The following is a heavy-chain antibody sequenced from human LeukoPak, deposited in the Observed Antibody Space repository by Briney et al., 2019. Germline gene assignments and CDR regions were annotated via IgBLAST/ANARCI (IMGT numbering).Heavy chain of an antibody. CDR2: INPNSGGT. J-gene: IGHJ6*02. CDR3: ATRSLAAAGPVGYYYYGMDV. D-gene: IGHD6-13*01. CDR1: GYTFTGYY. Sequence: GASVKVSCKASGYTFTGYYMHWVRQPPGQGLEWMGWINPNSGGTNYAQKIQRSVTMTRDTTISTAYMELGRLRSDDTAVYYCATRSLAAAGPVGYYYYGMDVWGQGTTVTVSS. V-gene: IGHV1-2*02.